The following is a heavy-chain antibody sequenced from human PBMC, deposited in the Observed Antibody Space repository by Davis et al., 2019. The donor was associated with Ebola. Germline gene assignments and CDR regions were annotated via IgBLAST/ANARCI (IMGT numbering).Heavy chain of an antibody. D-gene: IGHD2-15*01. CDR2: ISAYNGNT. J-gene: IGHJ6*04. CDR1: GYTFTSYG. Sequence: ASVKVSCKASGYTFTSYGISWVRQAPGQGLEWMGWISAYNGNTNYAQKLQGRVTMTTDTSTSTAYMELRSLRSEDTAVYYCARGGVVTADYYYGLDVWGKGTTVTVSS. V-gene: IGHV1-18*01. CDR3: ARGGVVTADYYYGLDV.